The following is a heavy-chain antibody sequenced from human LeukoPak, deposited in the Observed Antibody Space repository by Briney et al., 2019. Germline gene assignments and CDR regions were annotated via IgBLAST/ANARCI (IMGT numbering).Heavy chain of an antibody. CDR3: ARERRAFYSSNTGVYFDY. V-gene: IGHV4-39*02. D-gene: IGHD6-13*01. CDR1: GGSISSSSYY. CDR2: IYYSGST. J-gene: IGHJ4*02. Sequence: SETLSLTCTVSGGSISSSSYYWGWIRQPPGKGLEWIGSIYYSGSTYYNPSLKSRVTISVDTSKNQFSLKLSSVTAADTAVYYCARERRAFYSSNTGVYFDYWGQGTLVTVSS.